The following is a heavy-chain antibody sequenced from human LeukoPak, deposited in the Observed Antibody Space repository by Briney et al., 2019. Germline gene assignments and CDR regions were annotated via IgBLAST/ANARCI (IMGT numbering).Heavy chain of an antibody. CDR1: GGSFSGYY. V-gene: IGHV4-34*01. Sequence: SETLSLTCAVYGGSFSGYYWSWIRQPPGKGLEWIGEINHSGSTNYNPSLKSRVTISVDTSKNQFSLKLSSVTAANTAVYYCARGGYGDYGDYWGQGTLVTVSS. CDR2: INHSGST. J-gene: IGHJ4*02. D-gene: IGHD4-17*01. CDR3: ARGGYGDYGDY.